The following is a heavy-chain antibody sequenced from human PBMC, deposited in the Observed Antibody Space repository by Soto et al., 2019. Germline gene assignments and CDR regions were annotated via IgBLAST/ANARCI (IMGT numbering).Heavy chain of an antibody. CDR1: GYTFTSYA. Sequence: ASVKVSCKASGYTFTSYAMHWARQAPGQRLEWMGWINAGNGNTKYSQKFQGRVTITRDTSASTAYMELSSLRSEDTAVYYCARGSVGYDIWTGDYNVVLDYWGQGTLVTVSS. CDR3: ARGSVGYDIWTGDYNVVLDY. CDR2: INAGNGNT. J-gene: IGHJ4*02. D-gene: IGHD3-9*01. V-gene: IGHV1-3*01.